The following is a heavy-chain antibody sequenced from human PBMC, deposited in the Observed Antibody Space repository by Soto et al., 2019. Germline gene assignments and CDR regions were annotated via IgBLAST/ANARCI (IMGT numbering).Heavy chain of an antibody. D-gene: IGHD4-17*01. CDR2: ISGRGGST. Sequence: GGSLRLSCAASGFTFSSYAMSWVRQAPGKGLEWVSAISGRGGSTYYADSVKGRFTISIDNAKNTMYLQMNSLRAEDTAVYYCAKDSFAVGDYRHYYGMDVWGQGTKVTVSS. V-gene: IGHV3-23*01. J-gene: IGHJ6*02. CDR3: AKDSFAVGDYRHYYGMDV. CDR1: GFTFSSYA.